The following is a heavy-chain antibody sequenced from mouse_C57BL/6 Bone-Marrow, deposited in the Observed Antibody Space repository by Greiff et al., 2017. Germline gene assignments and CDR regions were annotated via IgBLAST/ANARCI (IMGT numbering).Heavy chain of an antibody. V-gene: IGHV1-75*01. Sequence: VKLQESGPELVKPGASVKISCKASGYTFTDYYINWVKQRPGQGLEWIGWIFPGSGSTYYNEKFKGKATLTVDKSSSTAYMLLSSLTSEDSAVYFCAARDELRLRPYAMDYWGQGTSVTVSS. CDR3: AARDELRLRPYAMDY. CDR1: GYTFTDYY. CDR2: IFPGSGST. D-gene: IGHD3-2*02. J-gene: IGHJ4*01.